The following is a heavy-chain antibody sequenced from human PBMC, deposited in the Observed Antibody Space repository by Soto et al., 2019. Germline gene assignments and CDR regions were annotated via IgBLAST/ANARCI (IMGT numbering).Heavy chain of an antibody. CDR2: INPNSGGT. D-gene: IGHD6-13*01. V-gene: IGHV1-2*04. J-gene: IGHJ5*02. CDR1: GYTFTGYY. Sequence: SVKVSCKASGYTFTGYYMHWVRQAPGQGLEWMGWINPNSGGTNYAQKFQGWVTMTRDTSISTAYMELSRLRSDDTAVYYCARATTGYSSSPSPAGWFAPWGQGTLVTVSS. CDR3: ARATTGYSSSPSPAGWFAP.